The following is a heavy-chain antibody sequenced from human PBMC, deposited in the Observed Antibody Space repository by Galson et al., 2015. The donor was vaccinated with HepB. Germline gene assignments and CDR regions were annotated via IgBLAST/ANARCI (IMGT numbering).Heavy chain of an antibody. D-gene: IGHD3-10*01. CDR2: IIPILGIA. CDR3: ASLWSDSNYYYGMDV. Sequence: SVKVSCKASGGTFSSYAISWVRQAPGQGLEWMGRIIPILGIANYAQKFQGRVTITADKSTSTAYMELSSLRSEDTAVYCCASLWSDSNYYYGMDVWGQGTTVTVSS. CDR1: GGTFSSYA. V-gene: IGHV1-69*04. J-gene: IGHJ6*02.